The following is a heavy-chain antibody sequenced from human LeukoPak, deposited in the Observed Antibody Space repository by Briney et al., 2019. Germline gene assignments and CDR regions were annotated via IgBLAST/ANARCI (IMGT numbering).Heavy chain of an antibody. J-gene: IGHJ4*02. D-gene: IGHD6-13*01. CDR2: IYYSGST. CDR3: ARRIAAAADIDY. Sequence: PSETLSLTCTVSGGSISSYYWSWIRQPPGKGLEWIGYIYYSGSTNYNPSLKSRVTISVDKSKNQFSLKLSSVTAADTAVYYCARRIAAAADIDYWGQGTLVTVSS. CDR1: GGSISSYY. V-gene: IGHV4-59*12.